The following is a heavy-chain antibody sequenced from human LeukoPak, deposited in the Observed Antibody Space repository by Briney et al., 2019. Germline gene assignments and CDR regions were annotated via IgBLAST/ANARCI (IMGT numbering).Heavy chain of an antibody. Sequence: PGGSLRLSCAASGFTFSTYAMSWVRQAPGKGLEWVSAISFNGANTYYADSVKGRFTISRDNPKNTLYLQMNSLRAEDTAVYFCAKRAVGVAYYFDYWGQGTLATVSS. CDR2: ISFNGANT. CDR1: GFTFSTYA. J-gene: IGHJ4*02. D-gene: IGHD1-26*01. CDR3: AKRAVGVAYYFDY. V-gene: IGHV3-23*01.